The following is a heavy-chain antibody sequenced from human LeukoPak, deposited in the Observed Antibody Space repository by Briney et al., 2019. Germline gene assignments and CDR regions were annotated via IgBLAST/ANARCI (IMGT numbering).Heavy chain of an antibody. CDR1: GGSFSGYY. Sequence: SETLYLTCAVYGGSFSGYYWSWIRQPPGKGLEWIGEINHSGSTNYNPSLKSRVTISVDTSKNQFSLKLSSVTAADTAVYYCARLIVVVPAAIYYYYYYMDVWGKGTTVTVSS. D-gene: IGHD2-2*02. V-gene: IGHV4-34*01. CDR2: INHSGST. CDR3: ARLIVVVPAAIYYYYYYMDV. J-gene: IGHJ6*03.